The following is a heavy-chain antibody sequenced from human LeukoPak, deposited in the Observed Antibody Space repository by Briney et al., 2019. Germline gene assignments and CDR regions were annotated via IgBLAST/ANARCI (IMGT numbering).Heavy chain of an antibody. CDR1: GGTFSSYA. J-gene: IGHJ6*04. V-gene: IGHV1-69*06. CDR3: ARTFYCYGSDPDKYGMDV. Sequence: ASVKVSCKASGGTFSSYAFSWVRQPPGRGLEGMGGIIPIFGTANYAQKFQGRLTNNADKSTSTAYIKLSSLRSDDTAVYYCARTFYCYGSDPDKYGMDVWGKGVTVT. CDR2: IIPIFGTA. D-gene: IGHD3-10*01.